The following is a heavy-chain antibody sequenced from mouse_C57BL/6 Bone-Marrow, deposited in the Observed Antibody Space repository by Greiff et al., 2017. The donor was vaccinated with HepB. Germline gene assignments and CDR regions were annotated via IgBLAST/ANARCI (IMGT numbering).Heavy chain of an antibody. D-gene: IGHD1-1*01. CDR2: ISSGSSTI. Sequence: DVMLVESGGGLVKPGGSLKLSCAASGFTFSDYGMHWVRQAPEKGLEWVAYISSGSSTIYYADTVKGRFTISRDNAKNTLFLQMTSLRSEDTAMYYCARRTVVEGYAMDYWGQGTSVTVSS. CDR3: ARRTVVEGYAMDY. V-gene: IGHV5-17*01. J-gene: IGHJ4*01. CDR1: GFTFSDYG.